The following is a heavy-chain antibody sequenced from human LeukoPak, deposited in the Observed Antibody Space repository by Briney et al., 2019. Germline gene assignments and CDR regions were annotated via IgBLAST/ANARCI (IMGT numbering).Heavy chain of an antibody. V-gene: IGHV1-69*13. CDR3: ARALSDYYDSSGYYDY. D-gene: IGHD3-22*01. J-gene: IGHJ4*02. CDR1: GYTFTSYD. CDR2: IIPIFGTA. Sequence: GASVKVSCKASGYTFTSYDINWVRQATGQGLEWMGGIIPIFGTANYAQKFQGRVTITADESTSTAYMELSSLRSEDTAVYYCARALSDYYDSSGYYDYWGQGTLVTVSS.